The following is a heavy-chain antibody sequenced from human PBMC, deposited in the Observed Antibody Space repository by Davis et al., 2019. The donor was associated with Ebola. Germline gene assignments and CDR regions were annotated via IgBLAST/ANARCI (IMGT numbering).Heavy chain of an antibody. J-gene: IGHJ4*02. Sequence: SETLSLTCAVSGDSITTGSYYWTWIRQSPRKGLEWIGSIFYSGSTNYNPSLKSRVTISVDTSKNQFSLKLNSVTAADTAIYYCARLQVGYSSSWTDWGQGTLVTVSS. V-gene: IGHV4-61*01. CDR3: ARLQVGYSSSWTD. D-gene: IGHD6-13*01. CDR1: GDSITTGSYY. CDR2: IFYSGST.